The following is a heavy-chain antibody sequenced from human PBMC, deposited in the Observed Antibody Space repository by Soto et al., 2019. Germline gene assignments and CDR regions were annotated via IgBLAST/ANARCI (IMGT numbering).Heavy chain of an antibody. V-gene: IGHV1-46*01. CDR1: GYTFTSYY. CDR2: INPSGGST. Sequence: ASVKVSCKASGYTFTSYYMHWVRQAPGQGLEWMGIINPSGGSTSYAQKFQGRVTMTRDTSTSTVYMELSSLRSEDTAVYYCARDPDTMVRGVINSNWFDPWGQGTLVTVS. CDR3: ARDPDTMVRGVINSNWFDP. D-gene: IGHD3-10*01. J-gene: IGHJ5*02.